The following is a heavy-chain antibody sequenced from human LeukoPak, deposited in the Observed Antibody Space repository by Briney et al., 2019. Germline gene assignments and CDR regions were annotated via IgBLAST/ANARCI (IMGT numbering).Heavy chain of an antibody. CDR3: ARVTGYMIEDYFDY. D-gene: IGHD3-22*01. CDR1: GVSISSYY. V-gene: IGHV4-59*01. CDR2: IYYSGST. J-gene: IGHJ4*02. Sequence: SETLSLTCTVSGVSISSYYWSWIRQPPGKGLEWLGYIYYSGSTNYNPSLKSRVTISVKTSKNQFSLKLSSVTAADTAVYYCARVTGYMIEDYFDYWGQGTLVTVSS.